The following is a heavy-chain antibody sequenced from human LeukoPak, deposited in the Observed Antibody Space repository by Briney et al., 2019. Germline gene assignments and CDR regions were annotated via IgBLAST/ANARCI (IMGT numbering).Heavy chain of an antibody. V-gene: IGHV1-8*01. CDR3: AKDRRGCTNGVCYYTILLDY. Sequence: ASVKVSCKASGYTFTSYDINWVRQATGQGLEWMGWMNPNSGNTGYAQKFQGRVTMTRNTSISTAYMELSSLRAEDTAVYYCAKDRRGCTNGVCYYTILLDYWGQGTLVTVSS. J-gene: IGHJ4*02. CDR2: MNPNSGNT. CDR1: GYTFTSYD. D-gene: IGHD2-8*01.